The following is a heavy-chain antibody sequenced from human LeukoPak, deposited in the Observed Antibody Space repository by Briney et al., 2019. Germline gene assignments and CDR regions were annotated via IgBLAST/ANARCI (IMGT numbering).Heavy chain of an antibody. CDR1: GYTFTSSG. D-gene: IGHD1-20*01. CDR3: ARDHEYNWNPPPIAAGY. Sequence: ASVKVSCKASGYTFTSSGICWVRQAPGQGLEWMGWISVYNGNTNFAQKFQGRVTLTTDTSTSTAYMELRSLRSDDTAVYYCARDHEYNWNPPPIAAGYWGQGTLVTVSS. V-gene: IGHV1-18*01. J-gene: IGHJ4*02. CDR2: ISVYNGNT.